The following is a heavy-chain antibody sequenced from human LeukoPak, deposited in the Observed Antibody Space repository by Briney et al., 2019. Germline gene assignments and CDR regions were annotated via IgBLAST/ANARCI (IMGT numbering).Heavy chain of an antibody. V-gene: IGHV1-46*01. CDR3: ARSQISYSSSWYVPGWGDNWFDP. CDR1: GYTFTSYY. Sequence: ASVKVSCKTSGYTFTSYYIHWVRQAPGQGLEWMGIINPSGGSTSYAQKFQGRVTITRDTSASTAYMELSSLRSEDTAVYYCARSQISYSSSWYVPGWGDNWFDPWGQGTLVTVSS. J-gene: IGHJ5*02. CDR2: INPSGGST. D-gene: IGHD6-13*01.